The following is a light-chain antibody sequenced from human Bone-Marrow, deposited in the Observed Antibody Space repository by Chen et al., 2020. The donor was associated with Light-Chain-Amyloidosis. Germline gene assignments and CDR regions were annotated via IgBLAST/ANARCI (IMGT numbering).Light chain of an antibody. CDR2: EDN. CDR3: CSYGGRGSLDVV. J-gene: IGLJ2*01. Sequence: QSALTQPASVSGSPGQSITISCTETSSDVGSYNLVSWYQQHPDKAPKLMIYEDNIRPSGVSSRFSGSKSGNTASLTISGLQAEDQADYYRCSYGGRGSLDVVFGGGTKLTVL. V-gene: IGLV2-23*01. CDR1: SSDVGSYNL.